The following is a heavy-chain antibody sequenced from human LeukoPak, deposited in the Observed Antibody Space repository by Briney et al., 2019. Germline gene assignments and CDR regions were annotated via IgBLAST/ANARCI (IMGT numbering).Heavy chain of an antibody. CDR2: IKQDGSEK. CDR1: GFTFSSYW. D-gene: IGHD2-21*02. V-gene: IGHV3-7*01. J-gene: IGHJ4*02. CDR3: ARAYCGGDCYFSYFDY. Sequence: PGGSLRLSCAASGFTFSSYWMSWVRQAPGKGLEWVTNIKQDGSEKYYVDSVKGRFTISRDNAKNSLYLQMNSLRAEDTAVYYCARAYCGGDCYFSYFDYWGQGTLVTVSS.